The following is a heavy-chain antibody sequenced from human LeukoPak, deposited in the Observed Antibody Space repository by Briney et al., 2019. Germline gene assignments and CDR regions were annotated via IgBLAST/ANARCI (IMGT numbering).Heavy chain of an antibody. CDR1: GYSFTSYW. V-gene: IGHV5-51*01. Sequence: GESLKISCKGSGYSFTSYWIGWVRQMPGKGPEWMGIIYPGDSDTRYSPSFQGQVTISADKSISTAYLQWSSLKASDTAMYYCARQDYYDSSGRHYYGMDVWGQGTTVTVSS. CDR3: ARQDYYDSSGRHYYGMDV. CDR2: IYPGDSDT. D-gene: IGHD3-22*01. J-gene: IGHJ6*02.